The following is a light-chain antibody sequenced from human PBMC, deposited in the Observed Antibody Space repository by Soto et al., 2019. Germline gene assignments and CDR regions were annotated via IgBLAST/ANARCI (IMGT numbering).Light chain of an antibody. Sequence: QSVLTQPPSASGSPGKSVTISCTGTSSDVGGYNYVSWYQHHPGKAPKLMVSEVSKRPSGVPDRFSGSKSGNTASLTVSGLQAEDEADYYCSSYAGNNNPYVFGTGTKVTVL. V-gene: IGLV2-8*01. J-gene: IGLJ1*01. CDR2: EVS. CDR1: SSDVGGYNY. CDR3: SSYAGNNNPYV.